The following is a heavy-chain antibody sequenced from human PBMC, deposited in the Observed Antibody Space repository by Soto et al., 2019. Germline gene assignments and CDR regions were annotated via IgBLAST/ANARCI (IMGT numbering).Heavy chain of an antibody. V-gene: IGHV5-51*01. CDR1: GYSVTSYW. Sequence: GESLKISCKGSGYSVTSYWMGWVRQMPGKGLEWMGIIYPGDSDTRYSPSFQGQVTISADKSISTAYLQWSSLKASDTAMYYCARTAVEMATIDLDYWGQGTLVTVSS. J-gene: IGHJ4*02. D-gene: IGHD5-12*01. CDR2: IYPGDSDT. CDR3: ARTAVEMATIDLDY.